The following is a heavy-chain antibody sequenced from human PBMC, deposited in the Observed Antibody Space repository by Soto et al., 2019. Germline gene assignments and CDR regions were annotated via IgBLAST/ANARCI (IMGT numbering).Heavy chain of an antibody. CDR3: AKAPSSDCNSGACSLRS. J-gene: IGHJ5*02. V-gene: IGHV3-23*01. Sequence: EVQLLESGGGWLHPGGPWSLSWPASELPFRNYGRAWAPQPPGKGLRWVSSISGGNTFYAGSVKGGFTISRDNSKNTLYLQMNSLTAEDTAVYYCAKAPSSDCNSGACSLRSWGQGTLVTVSS. CDR2: ISGGNT. D-gene: IGHD2-21*01. CDR1: ELPFRNYG.